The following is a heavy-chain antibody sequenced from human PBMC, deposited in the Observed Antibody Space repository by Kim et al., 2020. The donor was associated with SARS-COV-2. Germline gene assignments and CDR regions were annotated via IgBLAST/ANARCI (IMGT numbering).Heavy chain of an antibody. J-gene: IGHJ4*02. Sequence: ASVKVSCKASGYTFTSYGISWVRQAPGQGLEWMGWISAYNGNTNYAQKLQGRVTMTTDTSTSTAYMELRSLRSDDTAVYYCARVRGTEYKEYYFDYWGQGTLVTVSS. V-gene: IGHV1-18*04. D-gene: IGHD1-1*01. CDR3: ARVRGTEYKEYYFDY. CDR2: ISAYNGNT. CDR1: GYTFTSYG.